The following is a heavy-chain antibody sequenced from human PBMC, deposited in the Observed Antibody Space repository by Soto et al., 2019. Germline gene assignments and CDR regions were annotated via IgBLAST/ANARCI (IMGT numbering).Heavy chain of an antibody. J-gene: IGHJ4*02. D-gene: IGHD6-19*01. V-gene: IGHV1-24*01. CDR3: ATDGPGWLVRIAVAGPFDY. Sequence: ASVKVSCKVSGYTLTELSMHCVRQAPGKGLEWMGGFDPEDGETIYAQKFQGRVTMTEDTSTDTAYMELSSLRSEDTAVYYCATDGPGWLVRIAVAGPFDYWGQGTLVTVSS. CDR2: FDPEDGET. CDR1: GYTLTELS.